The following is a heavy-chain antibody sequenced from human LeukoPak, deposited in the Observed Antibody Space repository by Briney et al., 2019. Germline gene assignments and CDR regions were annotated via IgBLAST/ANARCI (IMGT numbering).Heavy chain of an antibody. CDR2: ISGDTSRI. V-gene: IGHV3-48*04. CDR3: AKDLGDFWSGYLDY. J-gene: IGHJ4*02. D-gene: IGHD3-3*01. Sequence: GGSLRLSCAASGFTFSPYSMSWVRQAPGKGLEWVSYISGDTSRIYYAASVIGRFTISRDNTKNSLYLQMNSLRPEDTAVYYCAKDLGDFWSGYLDYWGQGTLVTVSS. CDR1: GFTFSPYS.